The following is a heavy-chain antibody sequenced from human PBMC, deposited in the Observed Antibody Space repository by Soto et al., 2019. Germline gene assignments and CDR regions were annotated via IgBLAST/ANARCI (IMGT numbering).Heavy chain of an antibody. J-gene: IGHJ4*02. Sequence: GGSLRLSCAASGFTFNNYAMSWVRQAPGKGLEWVSAISANGQGIYYADSVKGRFIISRDSSKNTVFLHMDSLTAEDTAVYYCAKDRNYPRDQFHYYWGQGTLVTVSS. CDR2: ISANGQGI. CDR3: AKDRNYPRDQFHYY. D-gene: IGHD1-7*01. V-gene: IGHV3-23*01. CDR1: GFTFNNYA.